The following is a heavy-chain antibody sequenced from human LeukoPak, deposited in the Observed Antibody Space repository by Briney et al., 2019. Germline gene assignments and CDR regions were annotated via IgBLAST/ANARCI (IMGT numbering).Heavy chain of an antibody. Sequence: NPSETQSLTCTVSGGSISSSSYYWGWIRQPPGKGLEWIGSIYYSGSTYYNPSLKSRVTISVDTSKNQFSLKLSSVTAADTAVYYCARVNTVVTPTDAFDIWGQGTMVTVSS. J-gene: IGHJ3*02. CDR3: ARVNTVVTPTDAFDI. CDR2: IYYSGST. D-gene: IGHD4-23*01. V-gene: IGHV4-39*07. CDR1: GGSISSSSYY.